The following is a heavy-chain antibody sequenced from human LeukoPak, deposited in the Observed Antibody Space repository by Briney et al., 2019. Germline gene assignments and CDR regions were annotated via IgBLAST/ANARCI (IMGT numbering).Heavy chain of an antibody. CDR3: AKGRGTTVTAAANY. V-gene: IGHV3-23*01. Sequence: GGSLRLSCAASGFTFSTYAMSWVRQAPGKGLEWVSAISGSGGSTYYADSVKGRFTISRDNSKNTLFLQFNSLRADDTAVYYCAKGRGTTVTAAANYWGQGTLVTVSS. CDR1: GFTFSTYA. J-gene: IGHJ4*02. CDR2: ISGSGGST. D-gene: IGHD4-17*01.